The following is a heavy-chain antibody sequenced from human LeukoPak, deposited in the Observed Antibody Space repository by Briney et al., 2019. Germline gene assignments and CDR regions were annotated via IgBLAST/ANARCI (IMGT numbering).Heavy chain of an antibody. Sequence: PSGTLSLTCIVSGDSVNNNVYYWAWIRQPPGKGLEWIGSVFYTGTAYYNPSLRSRVTISVDASQNHFSLKLSSMTAADTAVYFCARVRYSGYDFSHPYYFDYWGQGTLVTVSS. D-gene: IGHD5-12*01. CDR2: VFYTGTA. V-gene: IGHV4-39*02. CDR1: GDSVNNNVYY. CDR3: ARVRYSGYDFSHPYYFDY. J-gene: IGHJ4*02.